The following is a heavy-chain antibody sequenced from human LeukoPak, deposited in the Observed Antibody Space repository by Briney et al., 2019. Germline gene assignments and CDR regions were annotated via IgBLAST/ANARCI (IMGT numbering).Heavy chain of an antibody. CDR1: GGTFSSYA. CDR3: ARDPDYDFWSGYYPY. J-gene: IGHJ4*02. D-gene: IGHD3-3*01. Sequence: SVKVSCKASGGTFSSYAISWVRQAPGQGLEWMGGIIPIFGTANYAQKLQGRVTMTTDTSTSTAYMELRSLRSDDTAVYYCARDPDYDFWSGYYPYWGQGTLVTVSS. CDR2: IIPIFGTA. V-gene: IGHV1-69*05.